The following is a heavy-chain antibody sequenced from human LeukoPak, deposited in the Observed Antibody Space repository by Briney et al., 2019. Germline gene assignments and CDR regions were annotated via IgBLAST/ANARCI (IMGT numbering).Heavy chain of an antibody. D-gene: IGHD6-13*01. CDR2: IYYSGST. Sequence: SETLSLTCTVPGGSISSYYWTWIRQPPGKGLEWIGYIYYSGSTNYNPSLKSRVTMSVDMSKNQFSLKLSSVTAADTAVYYCARGVRSRWYGNAFDIWGQGTMVTVSS. V-gene: IGHV4-59*01. J-gene: IGHJ3*02. CDR3: ARGVRSRWYGNAFDI. CDR1: GGSISSYY.